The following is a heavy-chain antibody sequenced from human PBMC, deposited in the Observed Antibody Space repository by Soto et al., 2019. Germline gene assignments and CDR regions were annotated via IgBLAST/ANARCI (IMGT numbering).Heavy chain of an antibody. CDR1: RGTFTNYA. Sequence: QVQLVQSGAEVRKPGSSVKVSCKISRGTFTNYAIRWLRQAPGQGLEWMGGLIPIFGAANLAQKFQGRVTITADEATSTVNMELSSLTSEDTAVYYCARGRSSPDFDPWGQGTLVTVSS. CDR2: LIPIFGAA. D-gene: IGHD6-6*01. V-gene: IGHV1-69*01. J-gene: IGHJ5*02. CDR3: ARGRSSPDFDP.